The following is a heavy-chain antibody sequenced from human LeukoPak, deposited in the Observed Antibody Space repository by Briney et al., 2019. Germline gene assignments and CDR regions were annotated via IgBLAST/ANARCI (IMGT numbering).Heavy chain of an antibody. D-gene: IGHD1-26*01. V-gene: IGHV3-9*01. CDR3: AKDEELGMGYFYY. Sequence: GGSLRLSCAASGFTFDDYAMHWVRQAPGKGLEWVSGISWNSGSIGYADSVKGRFTISRDNAKNSLYLQMNSLRAEDAALYYCAKDEELGMGYFYYWGQRTLVTVSS. J-gene: IGHJ4*02. CDR2: ISWNSGSI. CDR1: GFTFDDYA.